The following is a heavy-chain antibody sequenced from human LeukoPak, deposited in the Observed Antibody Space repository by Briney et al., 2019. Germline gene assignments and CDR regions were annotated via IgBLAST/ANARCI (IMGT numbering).Heavy chain of an antibody. Sequence: PSETLSLTCAVYGESFSGYYWSWIRQPPGKGLEWIGEINHSGSTNYNPSLESRVTISVDTSKNQFSLKLSSVTAADTAVYYCARGRGGYCSGGSCWARRDNWFDPWGQGTLVTVSS. J-gene: IGHJ5*02. CDR2: INHSGST. V-gene: IGHV4-34*01. CDR1: GESFSGYY. CDR3: ARGRGGYCSGGSCWARRDNWFDP. D-gene: IGHD2-15*01.